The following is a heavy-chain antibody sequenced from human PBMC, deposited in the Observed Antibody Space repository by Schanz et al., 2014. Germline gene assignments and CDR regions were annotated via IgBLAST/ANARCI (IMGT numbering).Heavy chain of an antibody. V-gene: IGHV1-8*02. Sequence: QVQLVQSGAEVKKPGSSVKVSCKASGGTFSSYSISWVRQAPGQGLEWMGWMNPNSGNTGYAQKFQGRVTMTRNTSISTAYMELRSLRSDDTAVYYCARSNYYDNSDYYNSFDYWGQGTLVTVSS. CDR3: ARSNYYDNSDYYNSFDY. D-gene: IGHD3-22*01. CDR1: GGTFSSYS. CDR2: MNPNSGNT. J-gene: IGHJ4*02.